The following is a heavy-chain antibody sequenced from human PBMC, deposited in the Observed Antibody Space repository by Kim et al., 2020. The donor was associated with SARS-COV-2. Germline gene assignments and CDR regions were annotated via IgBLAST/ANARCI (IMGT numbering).Heavy chain of an antibody. CDR3: ARVYYYGSGRTGGMDV. V-gene: IGHV3-33*01. J-gene: IGHJ6*02. CDR2: IWYDGSNK. D-gene: IGHD3-10*01. CDR1: GFTFSSYG. Sequence: GGSLRLSCAASGFTFSSYGMHWVRQAPGKGLEWVAVIWYDGSNKYYADSVKGRFTISRDNSKNTLYLQMNSLRAEDTAVYYCARVYYYGSGRTGGMDVWGQATTVTVSS.